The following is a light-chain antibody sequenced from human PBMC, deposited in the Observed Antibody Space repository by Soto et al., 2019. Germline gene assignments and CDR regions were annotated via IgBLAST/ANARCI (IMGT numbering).Light chain of an antibody. CDR3: QQYTNWPYT. Sequence: EIVMTQSPATLSVSPGERASLSCRASQSVGSNLAWYQHTAGQAPRLLIYGASTRATGIPARFSGSGSGTDFTLTISGLQSEDFAFYSGQQYTNWPYTFGQGTKLEIK. CDR1: QSVGSN. CDR2: GAS. J-gene: IGKJ2*01. V-gene: IGKV3-15*01.